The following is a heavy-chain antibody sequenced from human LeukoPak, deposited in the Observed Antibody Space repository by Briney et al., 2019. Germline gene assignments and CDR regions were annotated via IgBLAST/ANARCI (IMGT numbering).Heavy chain of an antibody. CDR2: IYYSGST. CDR1: GGSISSYY. Sequence: SETLSLTCTVSGGSISSYYWSWLRQPPGKGLEWIGYIYYSGSTNYNPSLKSRVTISVDTSKNQFSLKLSSVTAADTAVYYCARHDRWFGELNNFDYWGQGTLVTVSS. D-gene: IGHD3-10*01. V-gene: IGHV4-59*08. CDR3: ARHDRWFGELNNFDY. J-gene: IGHJ4*02.